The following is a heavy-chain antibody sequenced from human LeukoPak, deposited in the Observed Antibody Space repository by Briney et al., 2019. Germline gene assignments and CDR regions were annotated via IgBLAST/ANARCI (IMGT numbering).Heavy chain of an antibody. CDR2: TYYRSKWYN. V-gene: IGHV6-1*01. Sequence: SQTLSLTRAISGDSVSSNSAAWNWIRQSPSRGLEWLGRTYYRSKWYNDYAVSVKSRITINPDTSRNQFSLHLNSVTPEDAAVYYCARSTGWLNGNWGQGTLVTVSS. J-gene: IGHJ4*02. CDR3: ARSTGWLNGN. CDR1: GDSVSSNSAA. D-gene: IGHD2-8*02.